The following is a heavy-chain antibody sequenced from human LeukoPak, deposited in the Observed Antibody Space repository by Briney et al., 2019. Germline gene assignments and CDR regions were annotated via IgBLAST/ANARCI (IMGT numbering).Heavy chain of an antibody. CDR2: INPNSGGT. CDR1: GYTFTGYY. D-gene: IGHD1-20*01. Sequence: AASVKVSCKASGYTFTGYYMHWVRQAPGQGLEWMGRINPNSGGTNYAQKFQGRVTMTRDTSISTAYMELSRLRSDDTAVYDFARDGNNWNDGXXADYWGQGXXVTXSX. CDR3: ARDGNNWNDGXXADY. V-gene: IGHV1-2*06. J-gene: IGHJ4*02.